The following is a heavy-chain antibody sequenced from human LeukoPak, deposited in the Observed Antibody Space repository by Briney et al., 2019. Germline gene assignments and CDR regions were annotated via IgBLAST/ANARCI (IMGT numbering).Heavy chain of an antibody. CDR3: ARDGIDGDYD. D-gene: IGHD4-17*01. V-gene: IGHV4-31*11. J-gene: IGHJ4*02. Sequence: PSQTLSLTCAVSGGSISSGGYSWSWIRQHPGKGLEWIGYIYYSGSTYYNPSLKSRVTISVDTSKNQFSLKLSSVTAADTAVYYCARDGIDGDYDWGQGTLVTVSS. CDR2: IYYSGST. CDR1: GGSISSGGYS.